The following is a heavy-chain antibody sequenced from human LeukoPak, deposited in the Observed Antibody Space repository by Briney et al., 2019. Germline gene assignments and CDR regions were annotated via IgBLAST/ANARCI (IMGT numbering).Heavy chain of an antibody. D-gene: IGHD2-15*01. J-gene: IGHJ4*02. CDR3: ATGGYCSGGSCYSFFDY. V-gene: IGHV5-51*01. CDR1: GYSFNTYW. CDR2: IYPGDSDT. Sequence: GESLKISCKGSGYSFNTYWIGWVRQMPGKGLEWMGIIYPGDSDTRYSPSFEGQVTISADKSISTAYLQWSSLKASDTAMYYCATGGYCSGGSCYSFFDYWGQGTLVTVSS.